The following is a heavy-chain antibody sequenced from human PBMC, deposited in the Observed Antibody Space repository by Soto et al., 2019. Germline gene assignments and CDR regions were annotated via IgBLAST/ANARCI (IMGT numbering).Heavy chain of an antibody. CDR1: GGSISSYY. D-gene: IGHD3-10*02. CDR2: IYYSGST. V-gene: IGHV4-59*08. J-gene: IGHJ2*01. Sequence: QVQLQESGPGLVKPSETLSLTCTVSGGSISSYYWSWIRQPPGKGLEWIGYIYYSGSTNYNPSLKSRVTISVDTSKTQFSLKLSSVTAAATAVYYCARHGYYVPYWYFDLWGRGTLVTVSS. CDR3: ARHGYYVPYWYFDL.